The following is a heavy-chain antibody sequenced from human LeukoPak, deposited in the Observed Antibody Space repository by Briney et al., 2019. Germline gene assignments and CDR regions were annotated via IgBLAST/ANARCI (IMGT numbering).Heavy chain of an antibody. Sequence: GGSLRLSCVASGFTFSTHWMHWVRHAPGRGLVWVSRITPDGSLTTYADSVEGRFTVSRDNAKNTLYLQMNSPRAEDTAVYYCARDFFTNSYSSPGDDFDYWGQGTLVTVSS. J-gene: IGHJ4*02. CDR3: ARDFFTNSYSSPGDDFDY. CDR1: GFTFSTHW. D-gene: IGHD2-21*01. V-gene: IGHV3-74*01. CDR2: ITPDGSLT.